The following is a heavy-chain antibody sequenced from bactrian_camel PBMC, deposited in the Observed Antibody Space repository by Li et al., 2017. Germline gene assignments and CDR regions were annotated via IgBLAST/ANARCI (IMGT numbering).Heavy chain of an antibody. D-gene: IGHD6*01. CDR2: INQYSGSNT. J-gene: IGHJ4*01. Sequence: VQLVESGGGSVQSGGSLTLSCAALGYPDYNYCMGWFRQAPGKGLEWVLSINQYSGSNTYYADSVKGRFTISLDNAKNTVYLQMNTLKPEDTAMYYCAADFGGCTLASEDLSLLDYWGLGTQVTVS. CDR3: AADFGGCTLASEDLSLLDY. CDR1: GYPDYNYC. V-gene: IGHV3S36*01.